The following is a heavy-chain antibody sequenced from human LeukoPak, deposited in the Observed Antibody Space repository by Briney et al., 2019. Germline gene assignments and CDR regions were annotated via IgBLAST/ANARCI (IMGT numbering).Heavy chain of an antibody. J-gene: IGHJ4*02. CDR3: AKDRAAVGTHSFDY. CDR2: ISGGGGST. Sequence: PGGSLRLSCAASGFTFSSYAINWVRQAPGKGLEWVSAISGGGGSTYYADSVKGRFTISRDNSKNTLYLQMNSLRAEDTAVYYCAKDRAAVGTHSFDYWGQGTLVTVSS. CDR1: GFTFSSYA. V-gene: IGHV3-23*01. D-gene: IGHD3-10*01.